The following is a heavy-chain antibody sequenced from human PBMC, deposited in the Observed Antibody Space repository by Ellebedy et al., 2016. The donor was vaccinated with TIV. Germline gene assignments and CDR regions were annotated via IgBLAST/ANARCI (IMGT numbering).Heavy chain of an antibody. CDR3: AGQVANCRSTSCYDF. D-gene: IGHD2-2*01. Sequence: GESLKISXKGSGYIFTNYWIAWVRQMPGKGLEWMGITHPGDSETRYSPSFQGQVTISVDKSVSTANLQWSSLKASDTAMYYCAGQVANCRSTSCYDFWGQGALVTVSS. CDR1: GYIFTNYW. CDR2: THPGDSET. V-gene: IGHV5-51*01. J-gene: IGHJ4*02.